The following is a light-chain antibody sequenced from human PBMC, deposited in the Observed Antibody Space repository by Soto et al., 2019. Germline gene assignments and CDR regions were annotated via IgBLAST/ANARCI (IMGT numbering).Light chain of an antibody. J-gene: IGKJ4*01. Sequence: DIQVTQSPSSLSASVGDRVTITCRASPSINTYLNWYQQKPGKAPKLLIYTASNLQSGVPSRFRGSGSGTDFTLTISGLEPEDVATYYCQQTYTTLSFGGGTKVEI. CDR1: PSINTY. V-gene: IGKV1-39*01. CDR3: QQTYTTLS. CDR2: TAS.